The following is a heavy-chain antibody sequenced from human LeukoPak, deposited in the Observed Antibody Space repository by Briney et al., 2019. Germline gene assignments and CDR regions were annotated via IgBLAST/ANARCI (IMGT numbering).Heavy chain of an antibody. J-gene: IGHJ2*01. CDR2: IYYSGST. CDR3: ARDPDYYDSSGSSGYFDP. Sequence: SETLSLTCTVSGGSISSYYWSWIRQPPGKGLEWIGYIYYSGSTNYNPSLKSRVTISVDTSKNQFSLKLSSVTAADTAVYYCARDPDYYDSSGSSGYFDPWGRGTLVTVSS. V-gene: IGHV4-59*01. D-gene: IGHD3-22*01. CDR1: GGSISSYY.